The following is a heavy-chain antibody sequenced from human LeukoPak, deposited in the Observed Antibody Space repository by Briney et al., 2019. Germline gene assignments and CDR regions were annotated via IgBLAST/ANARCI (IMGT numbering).Heavy chain of an antibody. CDR1: GGTFSSYA. CDR3: ARWSPQSYGKYYLDS. V-gene: IGHV1-69*04. J-gene: IGHJ4*02. D-gene: IGHD1-26*01. Sequence: ASVKVSCKASGGTFSSYAIIWVRQAPGQGLEWMGRIIPILGIANYAQKFQGRVTITADKSTSTAYMELNSLSAEDTAVYYCARWSPQSYGKYYLDSWGQGTLVTVSS. CDR2: IIPILGIA.